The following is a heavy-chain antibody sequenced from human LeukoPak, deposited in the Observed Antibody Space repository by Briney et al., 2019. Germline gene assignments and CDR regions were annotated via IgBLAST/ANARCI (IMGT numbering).Heavy chain of an antibody. Sequence: GGSLRLSCAASGFTFSGFVMSWVRRTPGKGLEWVSGISGSGDNTLYADSVKGRFTISRDNSKNTLYLEMSSLRAEDTAIYYCAKMKGHPLPKYYMDVWGQGTTVTVSS. CDR3: AKMKGHPLPKYYMDV. D-gene: IGHD1-26*01. CDR1: GFTFSGFV. J-gene: IGHJ6*01. CDR2: ISGSGDNT. V-gene: IGHV3-23*01.